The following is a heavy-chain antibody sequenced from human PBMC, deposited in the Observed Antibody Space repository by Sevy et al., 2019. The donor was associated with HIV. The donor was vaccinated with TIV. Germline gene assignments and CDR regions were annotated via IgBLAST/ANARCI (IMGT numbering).Heavy chain of an antibody. Sequence: ASVKVSCKASGYTFTSYYMHWVRQAPGQGLEWMGIINPSGGSRSYAQKFQGRVTMTRDTSTSTVYMELSSLRSEDTAVYYCARGPRGVAIYYYYMDVWGKGTTVTVSS. CDR3: ARGPRGVAIYYYYMDV. CDR1: GYTFTSYY. J-gene: IGHJ6*03. CDR2: INPSGGSR. V-gene: IGHV1-46*01.